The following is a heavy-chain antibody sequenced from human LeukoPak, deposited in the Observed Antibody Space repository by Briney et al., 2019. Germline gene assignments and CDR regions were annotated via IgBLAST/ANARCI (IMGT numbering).Heavy chain of an antibody. Sequence: SETLSLTCAVYGGSLSGYYWSWIRQPPGKGLEWIGEINHSGSTNYNPSLKSRVTISVDTSKNQFSLKLSSVTAADTAVYYCARGLGLHYYGSGSSHRPLDYWGQGTLVTVSS. J-gene: IGHJ4*02. CDR1: GGSLSGYY. CDR3: ARGLGLHYYGSGSSHRPLDY. D-gene: IGHD3-10*01. CDR2: INHSGST. V-gene: IGHV4-34*01.